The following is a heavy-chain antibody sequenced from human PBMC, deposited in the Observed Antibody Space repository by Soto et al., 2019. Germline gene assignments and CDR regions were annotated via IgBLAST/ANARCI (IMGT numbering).Heavy chain of an antibody. V-gene: IGHV3-23*01. Sequence: GGSLRLSCAASGFTFTSFAMNWVRQAPGRGLEWVSAISGSGSSTHYTDSVKGRFTISRDNSKNTLYLQMNSLRAEDTAVFYCAKAMGGQTAYYMDVCGKGTTVTVS. J-gene: IGHJ6*03. CDR1: GFTFTSFA. CDR3: AKAMGGQTAYYMDV. D-gene: IGHD3-16*01. CDR2: ISGSGSST.